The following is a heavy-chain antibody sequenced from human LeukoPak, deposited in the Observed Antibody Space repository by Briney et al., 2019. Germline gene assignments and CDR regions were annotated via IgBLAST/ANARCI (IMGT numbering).Heavy chain of an antibody. CDR1: GFTFSSYA. V-gene: IGHV3-23*01. CDR3: AKVLPNSDTYGRYYFDY. J-gene: IGHJ4*02. CDR2: ISGSGGST. Sequence: GGSLRLPCAASGFTFSSYAMSWVRQAPGKGLEWVSAISGSGGSTYYADSVKGRFSISRDNSKNTLYLQMNSLRAEDTAVYYCAKVLPNSDTYGRYYFDYWGQGTLVTVSS. D-gene: IGHD1-26*01.